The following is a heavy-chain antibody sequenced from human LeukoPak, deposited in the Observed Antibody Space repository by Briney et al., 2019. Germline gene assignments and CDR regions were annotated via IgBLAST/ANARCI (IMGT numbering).Heavy chain of an antibody. Sequence: SETLSLTCTVSGGSISSSSYYWGWIRQPPGKGPEWIGKIYYSGSTYYNSSLKSRVTISVDTSKNQFSLKLSSVTAADTAVYYCARDDPNKYYFDYWGRGTLVTVSS. CDR3: ARDDPNKYYFDY. J-gene: IGHJ4*02. CDR1: GGSISSSSYY. D-gene: IGHD2/OR15-2a*01. V-gene: IGHV4-39*02. CDR2: IYYSGST.